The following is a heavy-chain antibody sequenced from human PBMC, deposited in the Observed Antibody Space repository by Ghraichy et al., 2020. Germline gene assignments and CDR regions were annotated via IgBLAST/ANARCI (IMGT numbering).Heavy chain of an antibody. V-gene: IGHV3-30*02. CDR1: GFTFSSYG. CDR3: ASDYGGNSFFDY. CDR2: IRYDGSNK. D-gene: IGHD4-23*01. Sequence: GGSLRLSCAASGFTFSSYGMHWVRQAPGKGLEWVAFIRYDGSNKYYADSVKGRFTISRDNSKNTLYLQMNSLRAEDTAVYYCASDYGGNSFFDYWGQGTLVTVSS. J-gene: IGHJ4*02.